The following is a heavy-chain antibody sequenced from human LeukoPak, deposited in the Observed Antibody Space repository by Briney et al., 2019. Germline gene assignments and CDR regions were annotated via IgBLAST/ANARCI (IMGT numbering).Heavy chain of an antibody. CDR1: GGSISSYY. V-gene: IGHV4-4*07. CDR2: IYTSGST. D-gene: IGHD3-10*01. CDR3: ARDYNGPGPLGLDSRNYQNWFDP. J-gene: IGHJ5*02. Sequence: PSETLSLTCTVSGGSISSYYWSWIRQPTGKGLEWIGRIYTSGSTNYNPSLKSRVTMSVDTSKNQFSLKLSSVTAADTAVYYCARDYNGPGPLGLDSRNYQNWFDPWGQGTLVTVSS.